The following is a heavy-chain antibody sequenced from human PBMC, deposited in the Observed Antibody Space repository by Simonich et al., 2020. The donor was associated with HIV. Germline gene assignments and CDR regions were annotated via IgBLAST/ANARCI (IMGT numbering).Heavy chain of an antibody. D-gene: IGHD2-2*01. V-gene: IGHV3-7*01. CDR1: GFSFSSYW. J-gene: IGHJ4*02. CDR2: IKQDVSEK. CDR3: ARRDCTSTSCYGHFDY. Sequence: EVQLVESGGGLVQPGGSLRLSCAASGFSFSSYWMTWVRPAPGRGLGGVANIKQDVSEKYYGDSVKGRFTISRDNAKNSLYLQMNSLRAEDTAVYYCARRDCTSTSCYGHFDYWGQGTLVTVSS.